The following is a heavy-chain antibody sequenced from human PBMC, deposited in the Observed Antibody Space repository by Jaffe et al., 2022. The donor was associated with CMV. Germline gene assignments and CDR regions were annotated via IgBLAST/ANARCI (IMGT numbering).Heavy chain of an antibody. CDR3: ASPAARPDYDYYYMDV. J-gene: IGHJ6*03. CDR2: ISSSSSYT. V-gene: IGHV3-11*06. D-gene: IGHD6-6*01. CDR1: GFTFSDYY. Sequence: QVQLVESGGGLVKPGGSLRLSCAASGFTFSDYYMSWIRQAPGKGLEWVSYISSSSSYTNYADSVKGRFTISRDNAKNSLYLQMNSLRAEDTAVYYCASPAARPDYDYYYMDVWGKGTTVTVSS.